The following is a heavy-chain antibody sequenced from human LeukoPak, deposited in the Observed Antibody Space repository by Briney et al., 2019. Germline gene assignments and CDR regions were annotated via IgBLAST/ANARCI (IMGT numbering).Heavy chain of an antibody. Sequence: KPSETLSLTCTVSGGSISSYYWSWIRQPPGKGLEWIGYIFYTGSTNYNPSLKSRVTMSVDTSKNQFSLKLSSVTAADTAFYYCAGLYYYDSSGFDPWGQGTLVTVSS. V-gene: IGHV4-59*12. D-gene: IGHD3-22*01. CDR2: IFYTGST. CDR1: GGSISSYY. J-gene: IGHJ5*02. CDR3: AGLYYYDSSGFDP.